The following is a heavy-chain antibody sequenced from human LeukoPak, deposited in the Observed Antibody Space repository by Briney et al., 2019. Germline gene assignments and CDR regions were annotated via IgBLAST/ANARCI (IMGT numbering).Heavy chain of an antibody. D-gene: IGHD1-7*01. J-gene: IGHJ3*02. Sequence: PGRSLRLSCAASQFTFEDYAMHWVRQVPGKGLEWVSGITRNSGIIAYADSVKGRFTISRDNANKSLYLHMNSLRPEDTAFYYCAKDILGTTSDAFDTWGQGAMVIVSS. CDR2: ITRNSGII. CDR1: QFTFEDYA. V-gene: IGHV3-9*01. CDR3: AKDILGTTSDAFDT.